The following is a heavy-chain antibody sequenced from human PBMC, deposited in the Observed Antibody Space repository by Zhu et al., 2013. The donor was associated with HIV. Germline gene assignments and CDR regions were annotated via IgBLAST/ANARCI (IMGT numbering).Heavy chain of an antibody. CDR2: INPNSGGT. Sequence: QVQLVQSGAEVKKPGASVKVSCKASGYTFTGYYMQWVRQAPGQGLEWMGWINPNSGGTNYAQKFQGRVTMARDTSISTAYMELSRLRSDDTAIYYCARGGAMGGGYRTWFDPWGQGTLVTVSS. J-gene: IGHJ5*02. D-gene: IGHD1-26*01. CDR1: GYTFTGYY. V-gene: IGHV1-2*02. CDR3: ARGGAMGGGYRTWFDP.